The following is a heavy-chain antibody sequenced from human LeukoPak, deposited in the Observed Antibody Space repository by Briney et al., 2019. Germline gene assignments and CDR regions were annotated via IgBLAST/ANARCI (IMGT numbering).Heavy chain of an antibody. V-gene: IGHV3-74*01. J-gene: IGHJ4*02. Sequence: GGSLRLSCAASGNYWMHWVRQAPGKGLVWVSHINSDGSWTSYADSVKGRFTISKDNAKNTVYLQMNSLRAEDTAVCYCVSFYETYWGRGTLVTVSS. D-gene: IGHD2/OR15-2a*01. CDR1: GNYW. CDR2: INSDGSWT. CDR3: VSFYETY.